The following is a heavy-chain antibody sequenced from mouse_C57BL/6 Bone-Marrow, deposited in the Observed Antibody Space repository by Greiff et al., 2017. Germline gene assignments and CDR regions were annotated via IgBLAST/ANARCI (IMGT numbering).Heavy chain of an antibody. J-gene: IGHJ1*03. CDR2: IDPSDSYT. V-gene: IGHV1-50*01. CDR3: ARGGSSYPHWYFDV. D-gene: IGHD1-1*01. Sequence: VQLQQPGAELVKPGASVKLSCKASGYTFTSYWMQWVKQRPGQGLEWIGEIDPSDSYTNYNQKFKGKATLTVDTSSSTAYMQLSSLTSEDSAVYYCARGGSSYPHWYFDVWGTGTTVTVSS. CDR1: GYTFTSYW.